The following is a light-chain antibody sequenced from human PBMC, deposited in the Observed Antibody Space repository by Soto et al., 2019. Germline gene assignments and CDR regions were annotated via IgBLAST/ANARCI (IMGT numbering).Light chain of an antibody. Sequence: DIQMTQSPSTLSASIGDRVTLTCRASQSIRKRLAWYQQKPGKTPKLLIYETSTLESGVPSRVSGSGFGTEFTLTISSLQPDDFATYYCQQYYSYPWTFGQGTKVEI. CDR3: QQYYSYPWT. J-gene: IGKJ1*01. V-gene: IGKV1-5*03. CDR1: QSIRKR. CDR2: ETS.